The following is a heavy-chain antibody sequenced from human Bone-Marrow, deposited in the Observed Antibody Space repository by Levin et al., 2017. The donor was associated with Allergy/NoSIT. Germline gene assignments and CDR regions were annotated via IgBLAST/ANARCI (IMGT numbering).Heavy chain of an antibody. J-gene: IGHJ5*02. Sequence: GESLKISCEASGYTFTNYYLHWVRQAPGQGLEWMGIINPSGGSTTYAQKFQGRVTMTRDTSTNTVYMELSSLTSDDTAVYYCARGADYDPWGQGTLVTVSS. CDR1: GYTFTNYY. CDR3: ARGADYDP. CDR2: INPSGGST. V-gene: IGHV1-46*01. D-gene: IGHD5-12*01.